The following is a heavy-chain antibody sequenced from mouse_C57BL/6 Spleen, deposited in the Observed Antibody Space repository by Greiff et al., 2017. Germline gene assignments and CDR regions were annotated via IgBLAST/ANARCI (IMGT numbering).Heavy chain of an antibody. CDR1: GYTFTSYW. CDR2: IYPGSGST. J-gene: IGHJ1*03. D-gene: IGHD2-1*01. V-gene: IGHV1-55*01. Sequence: QVHVKQPGAELVKPGASVKMSCKASGYTFTSYWITWVKQRPGQGLEWIGDIYPGSGSTNYNEKFKSKATLTVDTSSSTAYMQLSSLTSEDSAVYYCARERGNYWYFDVWGTGTTVTVSS. CDR3: ARERGNYWYFDV.